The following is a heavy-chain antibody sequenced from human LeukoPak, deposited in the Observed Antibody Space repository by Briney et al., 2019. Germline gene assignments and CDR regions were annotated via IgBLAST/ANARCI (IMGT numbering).Heavy chain of an antibody. CDR2: IWYDGSNK. Sequence: SGGSLRLSCAASGFTFSSYGMHWVRQAPGKRLEWVAVIWYDGSNKYYADSVKGRFTISRDNSKNTLYLQMNSLRAEDTAVYYCARDRAMMGNWFGPWGQGTLVAVSS. V-gene: IGHV3-33*01. J-gene: IGHJ5*02. CDR1: GFTFSSYG. CDR3: ARDRAMMGNWFGP. D-gene: IGHD3-22*01.